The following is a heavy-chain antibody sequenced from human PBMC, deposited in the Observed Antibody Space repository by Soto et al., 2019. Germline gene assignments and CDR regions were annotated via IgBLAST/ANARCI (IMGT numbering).Heavy chain of an antibody. J-gene: IGHJ5*02. CDR3: ARDWGSSGWFNWFDP. D-gene: IGHD6-19*01. CDR1: GFTFNNYG. V-gene: IGHV3-30*03. Sequence: QVQLVESGGGVVQPGRSLRLSCAASGFTFNNYGMHWVRQAPGKGLEWVAILSHDGTITYYGDSVRGRFTVSRDESQNTLYLQMNSLRPDDTAVYYCARDWGSSGWFNWFDPWGQGTLVTVSS. CDR2: LSHDGTIT.